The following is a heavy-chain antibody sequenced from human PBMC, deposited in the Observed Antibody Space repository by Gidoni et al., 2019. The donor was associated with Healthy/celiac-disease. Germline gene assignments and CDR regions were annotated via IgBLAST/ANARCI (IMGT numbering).Heavy chain of an antibody. Sequence: QVQLVESGGGVVQPRSSLRLSCASSGFTFSRYGMHWVRQAPGKGLEWVAVIWYDGSNKYYADSVKGRFTISRDNSKNTLYLKMNSLRAEDTAVYYCARIQGATSFDYWGQGTLVTVSS. J-gene: IGHJ4*02. CDR3: ARIQGATSFDY. CDR2: IWYDGSNK. CDR1: GFTFSRYG. D-gene: IGHD1-26*01. V-gene: IGHV3-33*01.